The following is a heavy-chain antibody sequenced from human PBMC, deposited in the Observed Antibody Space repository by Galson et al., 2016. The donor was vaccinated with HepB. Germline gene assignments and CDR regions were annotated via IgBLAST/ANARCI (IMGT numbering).Heavy chain of an antibody. D-gene: IGHD2/OR15-2a*01. V-gene: IGHV5-51*01. CDR2: IHPGRSDT. CDR1: GYRFTNYY. J-gene: IGHJ5*01. CDR3: ARHNSTGRYNFFAS. Sequence: QSGAEVKKPGESLKISCKGSGYRFTNYYIGWVRQLPGRGLEWMGIIHPGRSDTTYSPSFQGQVTISVDRSTSTASLQWRSLKASDTAMYYCARHNSTGRYNFFASWGQGTLVTVSS.